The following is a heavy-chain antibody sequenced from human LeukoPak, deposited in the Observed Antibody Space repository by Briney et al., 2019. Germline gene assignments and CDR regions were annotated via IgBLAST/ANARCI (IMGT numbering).Heavy chain of an antibody. CDR2: VSSSSSYI. D-gene: IGHD6-19*01. CDR3: ARATVAGTWGQNRGLNY. J-gene: IGHJ4*02. Sequence: NTGGSLRLSCAASGFTFSSYSMNWVRQAPGKGLEWVSSVSSSSSYIYYADSVKGRFTISRDNAKNSLYLQMNSLRAEDTAVYYCARATVAGTWGQNRGLNYWGQGTLVTVSS. CDR1: GFTFSSYS. V-gene: IGHV3-21*01.